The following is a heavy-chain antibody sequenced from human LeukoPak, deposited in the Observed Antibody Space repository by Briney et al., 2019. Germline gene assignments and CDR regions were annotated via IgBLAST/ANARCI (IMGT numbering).Heavy chain of an antibody. Sequence: ASVKVSCKASGYTFTGYYMHWVRQAPGQGLEWMGWINRNSGGTNYAQKFQGRVTMTRDTSISTAYMELSRLRSDDTAVYYCARAMRRRLFRLWGQGTLVTVSS. D-gene: IGHD4-17*01. CDR3: ARAMRRRLFRL. J-gene: IGHJ4*02. V-gene: IGHV1-2*02. CDR1: GYTFTGYY. CDR2: INRNSGGT.